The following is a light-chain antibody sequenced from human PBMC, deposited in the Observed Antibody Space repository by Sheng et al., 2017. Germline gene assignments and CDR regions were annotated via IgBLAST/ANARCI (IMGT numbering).Light chain of an antibody. CDR3: QQYSGWPRGT. Sequence: EIVLTQSPGTLSLSPGERATLSCRASQSVSNYHLAWYQQKPGQAPRLLIYGASTRATDIPDRFSGGGSGTDFTLTISRLEPEDFAVYYCQQYSGWPRGTFGQGTKVEIK. V-gene: IGKV3-20*01. J-gene: IGKJ1*01. CDR2: GAS. CDR1: QSVSNYH.